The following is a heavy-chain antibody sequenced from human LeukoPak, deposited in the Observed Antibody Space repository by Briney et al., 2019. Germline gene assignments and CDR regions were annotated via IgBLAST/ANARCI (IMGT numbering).Heavy chain of an antibody. J-gene: IGHJ4*02. CDR1: GGSISNSRYY. Sequence: PSETLSLTCTVSGGSISNSRYYWGWVRQPPGRGLEWIVGAYYSGSTYYNASLKSRVTIFVDTSKNQFSLKLSSVTAADTAVYYCARHRTVGARGVDFDYWGQGTLVTVSS. D-gene: IGHD1-26*01. CDR2: AYYSGST. V-gene: IGHV4-39*01. CDR3: ARHRTVGARGVDFDY.